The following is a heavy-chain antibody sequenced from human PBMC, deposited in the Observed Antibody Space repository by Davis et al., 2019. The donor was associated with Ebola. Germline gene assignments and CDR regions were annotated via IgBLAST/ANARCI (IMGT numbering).Heavy chain of an antibody. D-gene: IGHD3-10*01. CDR2: INPNSGGT. V-gene: IGHV1-2*02. CDR1: GYTFTGYY. CDR3: ARGGLLKHRTKVSDY. Sequence: ASVKVSCKASGYTFTGYYMHWVRQAPGQGLEWMGWINPNSGGTNYAQKFQGRVTMTRDTSISTAYMELSRLRSDDTAVYYCARGGLLKHRTKVSDYWGQGTLVTVSS. J-gene: IGHJ4*02.